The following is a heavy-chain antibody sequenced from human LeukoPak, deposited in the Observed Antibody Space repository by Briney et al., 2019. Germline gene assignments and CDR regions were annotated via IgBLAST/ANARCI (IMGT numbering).Heavy chain of an antibody. J-gene: IGHJ4*02. CDR2: ISVSGGST. V-gene: IGHV3-23*01. CDR1: GFTYSSYA. CDR3: ARPDIVVVPAAYFDY. Sequence: SGGSLRLSCAASGFTYSSYAMSWVRQAPGKGLEWVSAISVSGGSTYYADSVKGRFTISRDNSKNTLYLQMNSLRAEDTAVYYCARPDIVVVPAAYFDYWGQGTLVTVSS. D-gene: IGHD2-2*01.